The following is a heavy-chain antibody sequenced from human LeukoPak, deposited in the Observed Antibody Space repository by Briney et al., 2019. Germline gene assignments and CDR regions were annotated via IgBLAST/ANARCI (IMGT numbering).Heavy chain of an antibody. CDR2: IHQTGST. CDR1: GGSISSSHW. V-gene: IGHV4-4*02. Sequence: SETLSLTCTVSGGSISSSHWWSWVRQPPGKGLEWIGEIHQTGSTNYNPSLRSRGSISLDKAKNQFTLNLNSVTAADTAVYYCASSDYYRLDLWGQGILVTVSS. CDR3: ASSDYYRLDL. J-gene: IGHJ5*02. D-gene: IGHD6-25*01.